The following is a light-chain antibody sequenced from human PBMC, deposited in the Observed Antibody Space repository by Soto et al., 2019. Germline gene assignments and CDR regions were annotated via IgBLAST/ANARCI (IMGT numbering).Light chain of an antibody. CDR2: DVT. J-gene: IGLJ1*01. CDR3: SSYRXGSTYV. Sequence: QSVLTQPASVSGSPGQSITVSCTGTSSDVGGYNYVSWYQQHPGKAPRLMIHDVTNRPSGVSDRFSGSKSGNTASLTISGLQAEDEADYYCSSYRXGSTYVFGTGTKVTXL. V-gene: IGLV2-14*03. CDR1: SSDVGGYNY.